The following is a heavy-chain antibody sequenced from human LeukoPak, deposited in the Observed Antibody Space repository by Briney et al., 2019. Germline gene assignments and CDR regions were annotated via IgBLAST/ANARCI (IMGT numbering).Heavy chain of an antibody. V-gene: IGHV4-4*02. CDR2: IYYSGST. D-gene: IGHD6-6*01. CDR3: ARGEGRVPFVY. J-gene: IGHJ4*02. CDR1: GGSISSSNW. Sequence: SETLSLTCAVSGGSISSSNWWSWVRQPPGKGLEWIGSIYYSGSTYYNPSLKSRVTISVDRSKNQFSLKLSSVTAADTAVYYCARGEGRVPFVYWGQGTLVTVSS.